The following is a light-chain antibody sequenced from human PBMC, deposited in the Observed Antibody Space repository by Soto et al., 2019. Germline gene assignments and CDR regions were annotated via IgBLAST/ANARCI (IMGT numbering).Light chain of an antibody. CDR2: SNT. V-gene: IGLV1-40*01. CDR3: QSYDSRLRVLV. J-gene: IGLJ2*01. Sequence: QSVLTQPPSVSGAPGQRVTISCNGSKSNIGADYGVHWYQQLPGTAPKVLIYSNTNRPSGVPERFSASKSGTSASLAITGLQIEDESDYYCQSYDSRLRVLVFGVGTQLTVL. CDR1: KSNIGADYG.